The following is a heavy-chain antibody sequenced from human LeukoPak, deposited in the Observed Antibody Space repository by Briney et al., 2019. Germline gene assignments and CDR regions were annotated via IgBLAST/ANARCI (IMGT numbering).Heavy chain of an antibody. V-gene: IGHV3-21*01. D-gene: IGHD5-24*01. CDR3: ARDLDLGVTRWLEPEFDY. Sequence: GGSLRLSCATSGFTFSSYSMNWVRQAPGKGLEWVSSISSSSSYIYYADSVKGRFTISRDNAKNSLYLQMNSLRAEDTAVYYCARDLDLGVTRWLEPEFDYWGQGTLVTVSS. CDR1: GFTFSSYS. J-gene: IGHJ4*02. CDR2: ISSSSSYI.